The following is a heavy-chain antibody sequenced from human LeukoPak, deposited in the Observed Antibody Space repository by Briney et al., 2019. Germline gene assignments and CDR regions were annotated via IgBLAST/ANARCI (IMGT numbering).Heavy chain of an antibody. J-gene: IGHJ4*02. V-gene: IGHV1-3*01. CDR1: GYAFTSYA. CDR2: INAGNGNT. Sequence: ASVKVSCKASGYAFTSYAMHWVRQAPGQRLEWMGWINAGNGNTKYSQKFQGRVTITRDTSASTAYMELSSLRSEDTAVYYCARDGGLGVVDYWGQGTLVTVSS. D-gene: IGHD3-16*01. CDR3: ARDGGLGVVDY.